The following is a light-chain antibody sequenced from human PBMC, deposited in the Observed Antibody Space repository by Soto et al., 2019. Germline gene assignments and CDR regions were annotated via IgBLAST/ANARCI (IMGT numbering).Light chain of an antibody. CDR2: GAS. Sequence: EIILTQSPGTLSLSPGERATLSCRTSQSLSNDFLAWYQQKPGQPPKVLIYGASRRATGIPDRFSGGGSGTDFTLTISSLVREDPAVYYCQQYGRDSAPMYTFGLGTKVEI. CDR3: QQYGRDSAPMYT. V-gene: IGKV3-20*01. J-gene: IGKJ2*01. CDR1: QSLSNDF.